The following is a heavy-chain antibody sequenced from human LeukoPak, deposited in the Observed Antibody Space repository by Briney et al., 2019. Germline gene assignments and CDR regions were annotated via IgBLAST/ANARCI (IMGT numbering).Heavy chain of an antibody. V-gene: IGHV4-34*01. CDR2: INRSGST. CDR3: ARARYYYDSSVSK. J-gene: IGHJ4*02. D-gene: IGHD3-22*01. CDR1: GGSFSGYY. Sequence: PSETLSLTCAVYGGSFSGYYWSWIRQPPGKGLEWIGEINRSGSTNYNPSLKSRVTISVDTSKNQFSLKLSSVTAADTAVYYCARARYYYDSSVSKWGQGTLVTVSS.